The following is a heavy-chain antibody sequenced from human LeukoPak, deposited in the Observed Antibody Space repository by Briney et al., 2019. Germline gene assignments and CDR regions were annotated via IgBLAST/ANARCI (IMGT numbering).Heavy chain of an antibody. V-gene: IGHV4-39*01. Sequence: PSETLSLTCTVSGGSISSSSYYWGWIRQPPGKGLEWIGSIHYSGSTYYNPSLKSRVTISVDTSKNQFSLKLSSVTAADMAVYYCARKAYSYGYALDSWGQGTLVTVSS. D-gene: IGHD5-18*01. CDR3: ARKAYSYGYALDS. J-gene: IGHJ4*02. CDR1: GGSISSSSYY. CDR2: IHYSGST.